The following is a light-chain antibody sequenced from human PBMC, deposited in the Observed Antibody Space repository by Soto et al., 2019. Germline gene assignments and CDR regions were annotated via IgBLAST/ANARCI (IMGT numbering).Light chain of an antibody. J-gene: IGKJ1*01. CDR3: QQYNSYLWT. V-gene: IGKV1-5*01. CDR2: DVS. Sequence: DIQMTQSPSTLSASVGDRVTITCRASQSINNWLAWYQQKPGKAPKVLIFDVSILASGVPSRFSGSGSGTEFTLTISSLQPDDFATYFCQQYNSYLWTFGQGTKVDIK. CDR1: QSINNW.